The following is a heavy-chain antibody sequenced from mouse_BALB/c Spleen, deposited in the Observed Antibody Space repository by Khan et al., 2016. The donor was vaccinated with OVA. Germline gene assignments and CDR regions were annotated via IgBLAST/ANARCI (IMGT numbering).Heavy chain of an antibody. CDR1: GYTFTSYW. Sequence: QVQLQQSGDDLVKPGASVRLSCKASGYTFTSYWVHWIKQRPGQGLEWIGKISPGSGSDYYNEMFKGRATLTVDTSSNTAYLKLSSLSSEYSAVYFCARANYYGRSLDAMDYWGQGTSVTVSS. V-gene: IGHV1S132*01. CDR2: ISPGSGSD. CDR3: ARANYYGRSLDAMDY. J-gene: IGHJ4*01. D-gene: IGHD1-1*01.